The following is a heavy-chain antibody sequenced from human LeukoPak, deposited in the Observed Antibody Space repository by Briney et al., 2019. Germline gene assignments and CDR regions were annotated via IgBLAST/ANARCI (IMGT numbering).Heavy chain of an antibody. CDR3: ARDGYSGYGFDY. V-gene: IGHV3-21*01. CDR1: GFTFSSYS. Sequence: GGSLRLSCAASGFTFSSYSMNWVRQAPGKGLEWVSSISSSSYIYYADSVKGRFTISRDNAKNSLYLQMNSLRAEDTAVYYCARDGYSGYGFDYWGQGTLVTVSS. J-gene: IGHJ4*02. D-gene: IGHD5-12*01. CDR2: ISSSSYI.